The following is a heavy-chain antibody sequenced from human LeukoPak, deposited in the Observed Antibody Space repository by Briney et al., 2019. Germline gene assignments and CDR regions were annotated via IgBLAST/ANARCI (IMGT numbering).Heavy chain of an antibody. J-gene: IGHJ4*02. D-gene: IGHD2-15*01. CDR2: ISYDGSNK. CDR3: ARDLEDIVVVVAATSLGY. V-gene: IGHV3-30*04. Sequence: GRSLRLSCAASGFTFSSYAMHWVRQAPGKGLEWVAVISYDGSNKYYADSVKGRFPISRDNSKNTLYLQMNSLRAEDTAVYYCARDLEDIVVVVAATSLGYWGQGTLVTVSS. CDR1: GFTFSSYA.